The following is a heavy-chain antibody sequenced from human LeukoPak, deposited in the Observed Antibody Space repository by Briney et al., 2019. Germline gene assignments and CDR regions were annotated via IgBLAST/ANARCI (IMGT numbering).Heavy chain of an antibody. CDR1: GFTFSSYA. CDR3: AKSRFLEWLLFDY. Sequence: GGSLRLSCAASGFTFSSYAMSWVRQDPGKGLEWISAISGSGGSTYYADSVKGRFTISRDNSKNTLYLQMNSLRAEDTAVYYCAKSRFLEWLLFDYWGQGTLVTVSS. CDR2: ISGSGGST. J-gene: IGHJ4*02. V-gene: IGHV3-23*01. D-gene: IGHD3-3*01.